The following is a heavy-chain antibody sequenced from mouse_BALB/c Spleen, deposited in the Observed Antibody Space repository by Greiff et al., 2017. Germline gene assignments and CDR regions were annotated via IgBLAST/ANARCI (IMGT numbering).Heavy chain of an antibody. D-gene: IGHD1-1*01. CDR2: ISDGGSYT. J-gene: IGHJ4*01. Sequence: EVQGVESGGGLVKPGGSLKLSCAASGFTFSDYYMYWVRQTPEKRLEWVATISDGGSYTYYPDSVKGRFTISRDNAKNNLYLQMSSLKSEDTAMYYCAREGFYYYGSSRYYYAMDYWGQGTSVTVSS. CDR1: GFTFSDYY. CDR3: AREGFYYYGSSRYYYAMDY. V-gene: IGHV5-4*02.